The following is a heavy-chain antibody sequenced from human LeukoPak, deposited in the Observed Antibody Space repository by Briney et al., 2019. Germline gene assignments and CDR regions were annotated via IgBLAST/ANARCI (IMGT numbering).Heavy chain of an antibody. V-gene: IGHV4-59*01. Sequence: SETLSLICTVSGGSISSFYWSWIRQPPGKGLEYIGYISYSGTTSYNPSLKSRVTISVDTSKNQFSLKLTSVTAADTAVYYCARDKGLPQAFDIWGQGTMVTVSS. CDR3: ARDKGLPQAFDI. CDR1: GGSISSFY. D-gene: IGHD5/OR15-5a*01. J-gene: IGHJ3*02. CDR2: ISYSGTT.